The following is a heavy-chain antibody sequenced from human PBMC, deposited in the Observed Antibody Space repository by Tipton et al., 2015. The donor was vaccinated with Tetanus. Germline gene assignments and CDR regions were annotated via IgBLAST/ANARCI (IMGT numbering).Heavy chain of an antibody. CDR3: ARDSSSWGRN. CDR2: ISSSGTTI. CDR1: GFTFNHYY. D-gene: IGHD6-13*01. Sequence: GSLRLSCAASGFTFNHYYMTWIRQAPGEGLEFVSYISSSGTTIYYADSVKGRFTISRDNSKNTLYLQMNSLRAEDTAVYYCARDSSSWGRNWGQGTLVTVSS. J-gene: IGHJ4*02. V-gene: IGHV3-11*01.